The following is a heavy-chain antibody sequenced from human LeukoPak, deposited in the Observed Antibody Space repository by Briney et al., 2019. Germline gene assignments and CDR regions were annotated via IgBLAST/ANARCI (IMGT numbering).Heavy chain of an antibody. CDR2: ISGNDGAT. J-gene: IGHJ4*02. V-gene: IGHV1-18*01. Sequence: ASVKVSCKASGYPFYTYGLSWVRQAPGQGLEWMGQISGNDGATKYAQKFQSRVTMTTDTATSTAYMELTSLTSDDTAVYYCARDVPDFWSGFDSWGQGTLVTVSP. D-gene: IGHD3-3*01. CDR1: GYPFYTYG. CDR3: ARDVPDFWSGFDS.